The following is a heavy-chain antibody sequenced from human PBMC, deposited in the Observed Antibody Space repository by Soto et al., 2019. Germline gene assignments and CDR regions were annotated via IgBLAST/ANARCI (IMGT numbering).Heavy chain of an antibody. D-gene: IGHD6-19*01. CDR3: TRPGIAVAGVDY. CDR2: IRSKANSYAT. Sequence: GGSLRLSCAASGITFSGSAMHWVRQASGKGLEWVGRIRSKANSYATAHAASVKGRFTISRDDSKNTAYLQMNSLKTEDTAVYYCTRPGIAVAGVDYWGQGTLVTVSS. V-gene: IGHV3-73*01. CDR1: GITFSGSA. J-gene: IGHJ4*02.